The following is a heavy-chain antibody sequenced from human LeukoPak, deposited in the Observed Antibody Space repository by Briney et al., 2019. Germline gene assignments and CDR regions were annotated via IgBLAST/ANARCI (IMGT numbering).Heavy chain of an antibody. CDR1: GGSFSGYY. J-gene: IGHJ6*03. D-gene: IGHD5-24*01. CDR3: ARGILEMATMNSHGYYYYYMDV. Sequence: SETLSLTYAVYGGSFSGYYWSWIRQPPGKGLEWIGETNHSGSTNYNPSLKSRVTISVDTSKNQFSLKLSSVTAADTAVYYCARGILEMATMNSHGYYYYYMDVWGKGTTVTVSS. CDR2: TNHSGST. V-gene: IGHV4-34*01.